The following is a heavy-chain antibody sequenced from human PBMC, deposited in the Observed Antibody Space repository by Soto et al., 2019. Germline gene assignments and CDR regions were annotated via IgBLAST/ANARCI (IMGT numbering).Heavy chain of an antibody. D-gene: IGHD5-12*01. CDR3: ARGEYSGYGGFSFDY. J-gene: IGHJ4*02. V-gene: IGHV1-69*13. CDR2: IIPIFGTA. CDR1: GGTFSSYA. Sequence: VASVKVSCRASGGTFSSYAISWVRQAPGQGLEWMGGIIPIFGTANYAQKFQGRVTITADESTSTAYMELSSLRSEDTAVYYCARGEYSGYGGFSFDYWGQGTLVTVSS.